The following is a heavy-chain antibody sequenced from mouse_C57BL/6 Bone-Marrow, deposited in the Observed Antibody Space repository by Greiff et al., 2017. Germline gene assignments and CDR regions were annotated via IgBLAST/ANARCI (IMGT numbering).Heavy chain of an antibody. CDR1: GYTFTDYY. D-gene: IGHD3-3*01. J-gene: IGHJ3*01. CDR3: AQGGGRGFAD. Sequence: EVQLVESGPVLVKPGASVKMSCKASGYTFTDYYMNWVKQSHGKSLEWIGVINPYTGGTSYNPKFKGKATLTVDKSASTAYMELNSLTSEDSAGYYCAQGGGRGFADWGQGTLVTVSA. CDR2: INPYTGGT. V-gene: IGHV1-19*01.